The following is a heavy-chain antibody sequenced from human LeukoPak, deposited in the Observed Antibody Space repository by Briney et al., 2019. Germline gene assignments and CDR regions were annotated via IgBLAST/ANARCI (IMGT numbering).Heavy chain of an antibody. CDR1: GGSISSGGYY. V-gene: IGHV4-31*03. Sequence: SETLSLTCTVSGGSISSGGYYWSWIRQHPGKGLEWIGYIYYSGSTYYNPSLKSRVTISVDTSKNQFSLKLSSVTAADTAVYYCARVGEEYYGMDVWAKGPRSPSP. J-gene: IGHJ6*02. D-gene: IGHD3-16*01. CDR2: IYYSGST. CDR3: ARVGEEYYGMDV.